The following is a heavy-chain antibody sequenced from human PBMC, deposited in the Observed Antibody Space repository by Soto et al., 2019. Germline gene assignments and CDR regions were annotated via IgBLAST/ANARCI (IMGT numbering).Heavy chain of an antibody. CDR1: GGSISSGDYY. V-gene: IGHV4-30-4*01. Sequence: SETLSLTCTVSGGSISSGDYYWSWIRQPPGKGLEWIGYIYYSGSTYYNPSLKSRVTISVDTSKNQFSLKLSSVTAADTAVYYCARAARDYYGSGVSNWFDPWGQGTLVTVSS. J-gene: IGHJ5*02. CDR3: ARAARDYYGSGVSNWFDP. D-gene: IGHD3-10*01. CDR2: IYYSGST.